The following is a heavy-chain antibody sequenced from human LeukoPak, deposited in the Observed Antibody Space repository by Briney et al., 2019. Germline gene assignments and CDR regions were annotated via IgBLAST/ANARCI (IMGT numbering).Heavy chain of an antibody. J-gene: IGHJ6*03. D-gene: IGHD3-10*01. CDR2: VYYSGST. CDR1: GDFITAYY. Sequence: SETLSLTCTVSGDFITAYYWSWIRQPPGKGLEWIGYVYYSGSTEYNPSLKSRVTMSVDTSKNQFSLKLSSVTAADTAVYYCARGRADYYGSGGYFASYYYYMDVWGKGTTVTISS. V-gene: IGHV4-59*12. CDR3: ARGRADYYGSGGYFASYYYYMDV.